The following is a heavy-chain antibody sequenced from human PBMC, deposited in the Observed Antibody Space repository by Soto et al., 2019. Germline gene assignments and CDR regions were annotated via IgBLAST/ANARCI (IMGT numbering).Heavy chain of an antibody. CDR1: GFTFSSYD. Sequence: XGSLRLSCAAAGFTFSSYDMHWVRQAPGKGLEWVAVISYDGGDKYYPDSLKGRFTISRDNSKTTLYLQMNSLRAEDTAVYYCAKDLVVLVTPYYGMDVWGQGTTVTVSS. CDR2: ISYDGGDK. CDR3: AKDLVVLVTPYYGMDV. V-gene: IGHV3-30*18. J-gene: IGHJ6*02. D-gene: IGHD3-22*01.